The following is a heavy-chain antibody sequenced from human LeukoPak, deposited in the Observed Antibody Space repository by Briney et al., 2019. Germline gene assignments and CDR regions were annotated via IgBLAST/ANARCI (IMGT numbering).Heavy chain of an antibody. J-gene: IGHJ4*02. CDR2: IYPGDSDT. D-gene: IGHD1-26*01. CDR3: AREGSYRGSDTHDY. Sequence: GESLRISCQASGYSFTDYWLGWVRQMPGKGLEWMGIIYPGDSDTRYSPSFQGQVTISADKSINTAYVQWSSLRASDTAMYYCAREGSYRGSDTHDYWGQGTLVTVSS. V-gene: IGHV5-51*01. CDR1: GYSFTDYW.